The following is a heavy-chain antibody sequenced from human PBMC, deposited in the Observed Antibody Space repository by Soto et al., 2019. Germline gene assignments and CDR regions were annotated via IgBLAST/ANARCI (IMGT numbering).Heavy chain of an antibody. V-gene: IGHV1-69*02. CDR1: GGTFSSYT. J-gene: IGHJ5*02. D-gene: IGHD5-18*01. CDR3: ARNHVDKAMVNYNWSDP. Sequence: QVQLVQSGAEVTKPGSSVKVSCKASGGTFSSYTISWVRQAPGQGLEWMGRIIPILGIAHYAQPFQGRVTITADKSKNTAYMELSSLRSEDTAVYYCARNHVDKAMVNYNWSDPWGQGTLVTVSS. CDR2: IIPILGIA.